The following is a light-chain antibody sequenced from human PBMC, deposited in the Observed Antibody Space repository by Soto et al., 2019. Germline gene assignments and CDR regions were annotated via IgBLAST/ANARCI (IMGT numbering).Light chain of an antibody. CDR1: QSVSNNY. J-gene: IGKJ1*01. CDR3: QQDGSSGT. V-gene: IGKV3-20*01. CDR2: GAS. Sequence: EIVLTQSPGTRSLSPGARATLSCRASQSVSNNYLAWYQQKPGQAPRLLIYGASNRATGIPDRFSGSGSGTDFTRTISRLEPEDFAVYYCQQDGSSGTFGQGTKVEIK.